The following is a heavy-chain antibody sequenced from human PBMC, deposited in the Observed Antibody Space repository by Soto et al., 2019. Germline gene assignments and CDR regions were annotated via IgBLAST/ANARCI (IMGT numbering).Heavy chain of an antibody. V-gene: IGHV4-30-4*01. CDR3: ARHGDSSGHYYYYGMDV. Sequence: NPSETLSLTCTVSGGSISSGDYYWSWIRQPPGKGLEWIGYIYYSGSTYYNPSLKSRVTISVDTSKNQFSLKLSSVTAADTAVYYCARHGDSSGHYYYYGMDVWGQGTTVTVSS. CDR1: GGSISSGDYY. J-gene: IGHJ6*02. CDR2: IYYSGST. D-gene: IGHD3-22*01.